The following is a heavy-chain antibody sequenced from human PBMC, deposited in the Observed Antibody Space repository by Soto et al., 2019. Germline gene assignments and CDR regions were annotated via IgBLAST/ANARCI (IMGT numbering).Heavy chain of an antibody. V-gene: IGHV3-30*18. CDR1: GFTFSSYG. D-gene: IGHD2-2*01. CDR2: ISYDGSNK. CDR3: AKEADIVVVPTPHFDY. J-gene: IGHJ4*02. Sequence: QVQLVESGGGVVQPGRSLRLSCAASGFTFSSYGMHWVRQAPGKGLEWVAVISYDGSNKYYADSVKGRFTISRDNSKTTLYLQMNSLRAEDTAVYYCAKEADIVVVPTPHFDYWGQGTLVTVSS.